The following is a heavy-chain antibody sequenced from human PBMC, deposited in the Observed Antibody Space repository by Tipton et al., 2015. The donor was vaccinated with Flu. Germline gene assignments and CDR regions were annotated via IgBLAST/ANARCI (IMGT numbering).Heavy chain of an antibody. CDR2: ISHSGST. D-gene: IGHD3-10*01. CDR1: GDSIGSPYY. Sequence: TLSLTCSVSGDSIGSPYYWGWIRQPPGKGLEWIATISHSGSTYYKPSLKSRVTISLDTFQNQFSLKVNSVAAADTAVYYCSRSTYYYGSGSSDYWGQGTLVTVSS. V-gene: IGHV4-38-2*01. J-gene: IGHJ4*02. CDR3: SRSTYYYGSGSSDY.